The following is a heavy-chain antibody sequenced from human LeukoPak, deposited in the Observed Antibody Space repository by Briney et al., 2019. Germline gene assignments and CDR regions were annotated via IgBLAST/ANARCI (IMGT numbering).Heavy chain of an antibody. CDR1: GDSNSSTFY. V-gene: IGHV4-38-2*01. CDR2: ISRSATT. J-gene: IGHJ4*02. Sequence: SETLSLTCDVSGDSNSSTFYEACRRPPPGRVLEWIATISRSATTYYTPSLKTRLTLSLATSKNHFCLQLSSVPVADTAVYYCARVNPPVATFDYWGQGNLVTVSS. CDR3: ARVNPPVATFDY.